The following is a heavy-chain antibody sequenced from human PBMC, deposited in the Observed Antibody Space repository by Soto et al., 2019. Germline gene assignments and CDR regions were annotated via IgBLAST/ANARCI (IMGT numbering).Heavy chain of an antibody. D-gene: IGHD4-17*01. CDR2: ISYDGSSK. CDR3: TKDPAMTTYFFEY. J-gene: IGHJ4*02. V-gene: IGHV3-30*18. CDR1: GFTFRDYG. Sequence: GGSLRLSCAASGFTFRDYGMHWVRQAPGKGREWVALISYDGSSKYYADSVRGRFTISRDNSKNTLFLLMNSLREEDTAVYYCTKDPAMTTYFFEYWGPGTLVTVSS.